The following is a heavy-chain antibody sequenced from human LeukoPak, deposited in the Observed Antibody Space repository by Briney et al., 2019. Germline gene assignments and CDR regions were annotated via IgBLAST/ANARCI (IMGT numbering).Heavy chain of an antibody. CDR2: IYHSGST. V-gene: IGHV4-38-2*02. J-gene: IGHJ6*03. CDR3: ARPSRGYSRSRSDYYMDV. D-gene: IGHD6-13*01. Sequence: SETVSLTCTVSGGSISSYYWGWIRQPPGKGLEWIGSIYHSGSTYYNPSLKSRVTISVDTSKNQFSLKLSSVTAADTAVYYCARPSRGYSRSRSDYYMDVWGKGTTVTVSS. CDR1: GGSISSYY.